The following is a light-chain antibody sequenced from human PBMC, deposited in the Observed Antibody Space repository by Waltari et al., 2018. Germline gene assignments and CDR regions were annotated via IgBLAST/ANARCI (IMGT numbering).Light chain of an antibody. J-gene: IGLJ1*01. Sequence: QSVLTQPPSVSGAPGQRVTISCTGSSSNIGAGYDVHWYQQLPGTAPKRLIYANGNRPSGVPDRFSGSKSGTSASLAITGLQAEDEADYYCQSYDSSLSGYVFGTGTKVTVL. V-gene: IGLV1-40*01. CDR1: SSNIGAGYD. CDR2: ANG. CDR3: QSYDSSLSGYV.